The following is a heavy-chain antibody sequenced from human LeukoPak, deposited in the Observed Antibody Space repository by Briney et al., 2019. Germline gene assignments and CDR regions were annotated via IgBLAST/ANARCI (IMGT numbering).Heavy chain of an antibody. V-gene: IGHV4-59*11. D-gene: IGHD3-22*01. J-gene: IGHJ4*02. CDR3: ARGSGYYLDFDY. Sequence: SETLSLTCTVSGGSISSLYWRWLRQPPGKGLEWIGYIYYSGSTNYNPSLKSRVTISVDTSKNQFSLKLSSVTAADTAVYYCARGSGYYLDFDYWGQGTLVTVSS. CDR2: IYYSGST. CDR1: GGSISSLY.